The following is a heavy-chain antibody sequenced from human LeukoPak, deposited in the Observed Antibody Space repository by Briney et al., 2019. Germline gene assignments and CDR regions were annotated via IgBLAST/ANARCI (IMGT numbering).Heavy chain of an antibody. J-gene: IGHJ5*02. Sequence: PSETLSLTCGVSGYSISSGYQWAWMRQSPGKGLKWIGSINHSGNAHHNPSLESRVTISVETSKNQFSLNMYSVTAADTAVYYCARDPRWLTPDCTSTSCYENYFDPWGQGTLVTVSS. V-gene: IGHV4-38-2*02. CDR2: INHSGNA. CDR3: ARDPRWLTPDCTSTSCYENYFDP. CDR1: GYSISSGYQ. D-gene: IGHD2-2*01.